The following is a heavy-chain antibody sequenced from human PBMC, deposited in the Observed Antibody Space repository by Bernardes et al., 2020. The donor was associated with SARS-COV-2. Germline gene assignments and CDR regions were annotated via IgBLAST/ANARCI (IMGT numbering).Heavy chain of an antibody. V-gene: IGHV1-8*01. Sequence: ASVKVSCKASGYTFTSYDINWVRQATGQGLEWMGWMNPNSGNTGYAQKFQGRVTMTRNTSISTAYMELSSLRSEDTAVYYCASLYRIHEAAFDIWGQGTMVTVSS. CDR2: MNPNSGNT. CDR1: GYTFTSYD. J-gene: IGHJ3*02. D-gene: IGHD5-18*01. CDR3: ASLYRIHEAAFDI.